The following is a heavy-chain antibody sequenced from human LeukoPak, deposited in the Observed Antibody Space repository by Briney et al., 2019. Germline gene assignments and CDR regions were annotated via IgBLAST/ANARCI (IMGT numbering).Heavy chain of an antibody. Sequence: PGGSLRLSCAASGFTFSSYAMSWVRQAPGKGLEWVSAISGSGGSTYYADSVKGRFTISRDNSKNTLYLQMNSLRAEDTAVYYCAKDDYDFWSGSYGMDVWGQGTTVTVSS. D-gene: IGHD3-3*01. CDR3: AKDDYDFWSGSYGMDV. CDR2: ISGSGGST. J-gene: IGHJ6*02. CDR1: GFTFSSYA. V-gene: IGHV3-23*01.